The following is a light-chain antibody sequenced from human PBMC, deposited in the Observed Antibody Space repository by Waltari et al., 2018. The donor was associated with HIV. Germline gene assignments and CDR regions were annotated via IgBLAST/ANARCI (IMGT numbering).Light chain of an antibody. CDR2: KDT. V-gene: IGLV3-25*03. CDR3: QSSDNSEHMI. J-gene: IGLJ2*01. Sequence: SSELTQPPSVSVSQGQTARISCSGDTLSKQDAYWYQQKPGQAPVVVIIKDTERPSGIPERFSGSSSGTTVTLTIRGVQAEDDADYYCQSSDNSEHMIFGGGTKLTVL. CDR1: TLSKQD.